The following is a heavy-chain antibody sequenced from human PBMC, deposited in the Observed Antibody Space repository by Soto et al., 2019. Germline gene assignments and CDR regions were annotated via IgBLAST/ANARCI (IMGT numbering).Heavy chain of an antibody. D-gene: IGHD4-17*01. CDR2: IKSKTDGGTT. Sequence: EVQLVESGGGLVKPGGSLRLSCAASGFTFSNAWMNWVRQAPGKGLEWVGRIKSKTDGGTTDYAAPVKGRFTISRDDSKKTQYLQMTSLKTEEKAVYYCTTDPGTETTQWESSGGYDFDYWGQGTLVTVSS. CDR3: TTDPGTETTQWESSGGYDFDY. J-gene: IGHJ4*02. V-gene: IGHV3-15*07. CDR1: GFTFSNAW.